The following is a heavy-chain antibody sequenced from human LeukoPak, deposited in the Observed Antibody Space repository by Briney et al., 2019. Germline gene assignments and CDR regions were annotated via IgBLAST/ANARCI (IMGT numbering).Heavy chain of an antibody. CDR3: ARDSNTGLRELSCFDY. Sequence: GGSLRLSCAASGLIFSTYAMNWVRQAPGKGLEWVAVISYDGNNKYYAESVKGRFTVSRDNSKNTLFLQMNGLRTEDTAVYYCARDSNTGLRELSCFDYWGQGTLVAVSS. V-gene: IGHV3-30*04. D-gene: IGHD3-16*02. CDR2: ISYDGNNK. J-gene: IGHJ4*02. CDR1: GLIFSTYA.